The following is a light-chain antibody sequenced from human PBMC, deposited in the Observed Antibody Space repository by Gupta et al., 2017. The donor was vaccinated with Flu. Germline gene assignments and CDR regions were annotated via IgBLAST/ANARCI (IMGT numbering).Light chain of an antibody. CDR3: QVWDRSSDHHV. CDR1: NIGSKT. Sequence: GKTARITGGGNNIGSKTVHWYQQRPGQAPVLVVYDDSARHSGIPVRFSGSNSGNTATLTISRVEAGDEADYYCQVWDRSSDHHVFVPGTKVTVL. V-gene: IGLV3-21*03. CDR2: DDS. J-gene: IGLJ1*01.